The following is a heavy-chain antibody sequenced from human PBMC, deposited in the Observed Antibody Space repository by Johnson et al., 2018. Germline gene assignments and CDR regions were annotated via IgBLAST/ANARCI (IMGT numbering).Heavy chain of an antibody. CDR1: GFTFSSYW. CDR2: IKQDGSEK. Sequence: VQLLESGGGLVQPGGSLRLSCAASGFTFSSYWMSWVRQAPGKGLEWVANIKQDGSEKYYVDSVKGRFTISRDNAKNSLYLQMNSLGGEEPAVYYCARDSGRFPYYCDYWGPGTLVTVSS. V-gene: IGHV3-7*03. D-gene: IGHD1-26*01. J-gene: IGHJ4*02. CDR3: ARDSGRFPYYCDY.